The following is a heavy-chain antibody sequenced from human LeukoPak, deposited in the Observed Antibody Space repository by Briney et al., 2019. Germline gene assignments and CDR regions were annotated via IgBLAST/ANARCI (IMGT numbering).Heavy chain of an antibody. Sequence: GASVKVSCKASGYTFTGYYMHWVRQAPGQGLEWMGWINPNSGGTNYAQKFQGRVTMTRDTSISTAYMELGRLRSDDTAVYYCARGPIIAAAGTYLDYYYYYYMDVWGKGTTVTISS. J-gene: IGHJ6*03. CDR3: ARGPIIAAAGTYLDYYYYYYMDV. CDR1: GYTFTGYY. D-gene: IGHD6-13*01. CDR2: INPNSGGT. V-gene: IGHV1-2*02.